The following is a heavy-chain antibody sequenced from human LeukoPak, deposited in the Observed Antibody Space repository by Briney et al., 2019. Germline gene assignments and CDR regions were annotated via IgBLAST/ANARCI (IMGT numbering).Heavy chain of an antibody. J-gene: IGHJ4*02. D-gene: IGHD1-7*01. CDR3: VKASGPLNYAYLDY. Sequence: GGSLRLSCAASGFTFSNYAMSWVRQAPGKGLEWVSTVSGSGGSTYYADSVKGRFTISRDSSKNTLYLQMNSLRAEDTGVYYCVKASGPLNYAYLDYWGQGTLVTVSS. V-gene: IGHV3-23*01. CDR2: VSGSGGST. CDR1: GFTFSNYA.